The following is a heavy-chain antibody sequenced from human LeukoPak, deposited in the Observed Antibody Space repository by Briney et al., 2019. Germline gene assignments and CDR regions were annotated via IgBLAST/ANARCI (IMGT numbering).Heavy chain of an antibody. CDR3: ARGVEYYDFWSGKIDY. CDR2: ISYDGSNK. Sequence: GGSLRLSCAASGFTFSSYAMHWVRQAPGKGLEWVAVISYDGSNKYYADSVKGRFTISGDNSKNTLYLQMNSLRAEDTAVYYCARGVEYYDFWSGKIDYWGQGTLVTVSS. V-gene: IGHV3-30*04. J-gene: IGHJ4*02. CDR1: GFTFSSYA. D-gene: IGHD3-3*01.